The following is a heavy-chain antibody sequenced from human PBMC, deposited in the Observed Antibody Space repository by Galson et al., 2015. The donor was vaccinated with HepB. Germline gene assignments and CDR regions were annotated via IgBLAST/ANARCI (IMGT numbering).Heavy chain of an antibody. CDR3: ASLYCSGGSCSLDH. J-gene: IGHJ4*02. Sequence: SLRLSCAASGFTFRSYGMHWVRQAPGKGLEWVAIIWYDGSNRYYADSVKGRFTIPRDNSKNTLYLQMNSLRAEDTAVYYCASLYCSGGSCSLDHWGQGTLVIVSS. CDR1: GFTFRSYG. D-gene: IGHD2-15*01. V-gene: IGHV3-33*01. CDR2: IWYDGSNR.